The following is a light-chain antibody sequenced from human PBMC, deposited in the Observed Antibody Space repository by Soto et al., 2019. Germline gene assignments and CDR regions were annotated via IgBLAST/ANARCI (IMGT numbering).Light chain of an antibody. CDR3: QSHDSSLSGWV. Sequence: QSVLTQPPSVSGAPGQRVTISCTGSSSNIGAGYDVHWYQQLPGTAPKLLIYGNSHRPSGVPDRFSGSNSGTSASLAITGLQAEYEADYYCQSHDSSLSGWVFGGGTKVTVL. V-gene: IGLV1-40*01. J-gene: IGLJ3*02. CDR1: SSNIGAGYD. CDR2: GNS.